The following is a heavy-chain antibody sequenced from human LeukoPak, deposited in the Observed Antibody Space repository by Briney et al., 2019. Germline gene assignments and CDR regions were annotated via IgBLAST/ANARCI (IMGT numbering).Heavy chain of an antibody. J-gene: IGHJ4*02. V-gene: IGHV3-15*01. CDR1: GFTFSDAW. Sequence: PGGSLRLSCEGSGFTFSDAWMNWVRQAPGKGLEWVGRMKSRGSGGTTDYAAPVKGRFTISRDNSKKSLFLQMNSLRAEDTALYYCARDVFADSSGGSFDFWGQGTLVTVSS. CDR3: ARDVFADSSGGSFDF. D-gene: IGHD3-16*01. CDR2: MKSRGSGGTT.